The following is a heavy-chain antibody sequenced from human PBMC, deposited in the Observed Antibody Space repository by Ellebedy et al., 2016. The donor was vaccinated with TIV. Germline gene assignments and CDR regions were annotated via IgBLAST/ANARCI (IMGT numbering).Heavy chain of an antibody. V-gene: IGHV3-23*01. D-gene: IGHD2-2*01. CDR1: GFTFSSYA. Sequence: GESLKISCAASGFTFSSYAMNWVRPAPGKGLEWVSVIGGTVENTFYADSVKGRFNISSDNSKTTRYLQRNSLRVDDTAIYYCARDKGRPPANLDGWGQGTAVTVSS. CDR2: IGGTVENT. CDR3: ARDKGRPPANLDG. J-gene: IGHJ6*02.